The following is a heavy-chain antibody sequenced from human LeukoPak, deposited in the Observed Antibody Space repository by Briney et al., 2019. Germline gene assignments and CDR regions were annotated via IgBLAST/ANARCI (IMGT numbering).Heavy chain of an antibody. CDR2: ISGSGGRT. D-gene: IGHD1-14*01. J-gene: IGHJ4*02. Sequence: GGSLRLSCAASGFTFSSYEMNWVRQAPGKGLKWVSGISGSGGRTYYTDSVKGRFTISRDNSKNTLYLQMNSLRAEDTAVYYCAKPARTDYADYWGQGTLVTVSS. CDR3: AKPARTDYADY. V-gene: IGHV3-23*01. CDR1: GFTFSSYE.